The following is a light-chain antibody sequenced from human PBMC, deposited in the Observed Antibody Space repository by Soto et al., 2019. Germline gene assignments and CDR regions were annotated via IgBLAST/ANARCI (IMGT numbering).Light chain of an antibody. CDR2: DVR. CDR3: SSYTSSSTVV. J-gene: IGLJ2*01. CDR1: SSDVGGYNY. Sequence: QSALTQPASVSGSPGQSITISCTGTSSDVGGYNYVSWYQQHPGKAPKLMIYDVRNRPSGVSNRFSGSKSGNTASLTIAWLQAEDEADYYCSSYTSSSTVVFGGGTQLTVL. V-gene: IGLV2-14*01.